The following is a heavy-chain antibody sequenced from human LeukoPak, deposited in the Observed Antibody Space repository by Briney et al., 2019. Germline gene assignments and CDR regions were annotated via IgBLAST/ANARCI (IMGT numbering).Heavy chain of an antibody. CDR2: IYPRDSDT. CDR3: ARRFQYCSGGRCYYFDY. V-gene: IGHV5-51*01. J-gene: IGHJ4*02. CDR1: GYSFTNYW. D-gene: IGHD2-15*01. Sequence: GESLKISCKGSGYSFTNYWIGWVRQMPGKGLEWMGIIYPRDSDTRYSPSFQGHVTISVDKSINTAYLQWSSLKASDTAMYYCARRFQYCSGGRCYYFDYWGQGTLVTVSS.